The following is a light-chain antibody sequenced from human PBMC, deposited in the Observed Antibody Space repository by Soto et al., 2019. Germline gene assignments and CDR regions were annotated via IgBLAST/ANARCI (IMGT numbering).Light chain of an antibody. CDR3: QQYNNWPGS. CDR2: GAS. J-gene: IGKJ1*01. Sequence: EIVMTQSPATLSVSPRERATLSCSASQSVSSNLAWYQQKPGQAPRLLIYGASTRATGIPARFSGSGSGTEFALTISSLQSEDFAVYYCQQYNNWPGSFGHGTQVAIK. V-gene: IGKV3-15*01. CDR1: QSVSSN.